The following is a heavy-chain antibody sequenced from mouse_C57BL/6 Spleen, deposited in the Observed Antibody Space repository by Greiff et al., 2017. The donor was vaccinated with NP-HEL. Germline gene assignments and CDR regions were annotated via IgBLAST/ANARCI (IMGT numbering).Heavy chain of an antibody. CDR2: INPSNGGT. Sequence: QVQLKQSGTELVKPGASVKLSCKASGYTFTSYWMHWVKQRPGQGLEWIGNINPSNGGTNYNEKFKSKATLTVDKSSSTAYMQLSSLTSEDSAVYYCARNSYYGSYYFDYWGQGTTLTVSS. CDR1: GYTFTSYW. CDR3: ARNSYYGSYYFDY. D-gene: IGHD1-1*01. J-gene: IGHJ2*01. V-gene: IGHV1-53*01.